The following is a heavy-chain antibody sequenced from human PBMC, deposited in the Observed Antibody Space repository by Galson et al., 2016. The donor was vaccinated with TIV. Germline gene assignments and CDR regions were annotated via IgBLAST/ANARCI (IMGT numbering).Heavy chain of an antibody. D-gene: IGHD6-19*01. J-gene: IGHJ4*02. Sequence: QSGAEVKKPGESLKISCRGSGCRFSDYWIGWVRQTPEEGLEWMGVIYPGASDTKYSPSFQGQVTISADKSINTAYLQWNRLKASDTAIYFCATLSSGWPNYFDNWGQGTQVIVSS. CDR1: GCRFSDYW. CDR2: IYPGASDT. V-gene: IGHV5-51*01. CDR3: ATLSSGWPNYFDN.